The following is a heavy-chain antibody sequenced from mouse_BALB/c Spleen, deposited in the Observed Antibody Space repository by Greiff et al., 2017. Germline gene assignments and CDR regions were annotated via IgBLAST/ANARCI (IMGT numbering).Heavy chain of an antibody. CDR3: ARGVIGYYYAMDY. J-gene: IGHJ4*01. CDR2: INPSSGYT. D-gene: IGHD2-1*01. V-gene: IGHV1-4*02. Sequence: VQLQQSAAELARPGASVKMSCKASGYTFTSYTMHWVKQRPGQGLEWIGYINPSSGYTEYNQKFKDKTTLTADKSSSTAYMQLSSLTSEDSAVYYCARGVIGYYYAMDYWGQGTSVTVSS. CDR1: GYTFTSYT.